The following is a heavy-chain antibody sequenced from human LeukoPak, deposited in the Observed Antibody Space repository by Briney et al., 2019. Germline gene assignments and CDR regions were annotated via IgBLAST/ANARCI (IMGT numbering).Heavy chain of an antibody. J-gene: IGHJ6*02. CDR2: IYHSGST. D-gene: IGHD3-3*01. V-gene: IGHV4-59*12. Sequence: SETLSLTCTVSGVSISSYYWSWIRQPPGKGLEWIGYIYHSGSTNYNPSLKSRVTISVDTSKNQFSLKLSSVTAADTAVYYCARGPIGATGIFGVVPTAYYYGMDVWGQGTTVTVSS. CDR1: GVSISSYY. CDR3: ARGPIGATGIFGVVPTAYYYGMDV.